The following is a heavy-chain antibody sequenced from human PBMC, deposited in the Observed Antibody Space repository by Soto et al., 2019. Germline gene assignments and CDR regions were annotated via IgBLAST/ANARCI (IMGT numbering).Heavy chain of an antibody. J-gene: IGHJ6*02. CDR2: IYTSGST. Sequence: SETLSLTCTVSGGSISSYYWSWIRQPAGKGLEWIGRIYTSGSTNYNPSLKSRVTMSVDTSKNQFSLKLSSVTAADTAVYYCARHQGYCSSTSCRYYYYGMDVWGQGTTVTVSS. D-gene: IGHD2-2*01. CDR3: ARHQGYCSSTSCRYYYYGMDV. V-gene: IGHV4-4*07. CDR1: GGSISSYY.